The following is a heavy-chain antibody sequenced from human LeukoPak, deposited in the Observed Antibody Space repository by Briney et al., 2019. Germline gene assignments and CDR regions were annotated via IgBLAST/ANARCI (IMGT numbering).Heavy chain of an antibody. V-gene: IGHV3-23*01. CDR3: ARGEYHPKYYFDY. Sequence: GGLLRLSCEASRYNISTYAGRWSPRAPRKGVSGVSSIIGSDGSTYYAGSVKGRFTISRDKSKNKLYLQMSSLRAEYTGVYYCARGEYHPKYYFDYWGQGTLVTVSS. J-gene: IGHJ4*02. D-gene: IGHD2-2*01. CDR2: IIGSDGST. CDR1: RYNISTYA.